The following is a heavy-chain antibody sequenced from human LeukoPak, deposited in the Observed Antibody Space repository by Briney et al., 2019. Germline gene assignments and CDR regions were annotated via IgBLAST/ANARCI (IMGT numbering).Heavy chain of an antibody. CDR2: INHSGST. V-gene: IGHV4-34*01. D-gene: IGHD6-19*01. J-gene: IGHJ4*02. CDR3: ARRGYSSGWFRSGYFDY. Sequence: ASETLSLTCAVYGGSFSGYYWSWIRQPPGKGQEWIGEINHSGSTNYNPSLKSRVTISVDTSKNQFSLKLSSVTAADTAVYYCARRGYSSGWFRSGYFDYWGQGTLVTVSS. CDR1: GGSFSGYY.